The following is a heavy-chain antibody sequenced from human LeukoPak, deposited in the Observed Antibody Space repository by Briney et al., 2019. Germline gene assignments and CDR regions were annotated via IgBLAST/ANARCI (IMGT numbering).Heavy chain of an antibody. CDR3: ARDGQWLLWYFDY. Sequence: ASVKVSFNASGYILTDYYMHWVRQAPGQGLEWMGWINPNSGGTNYAQNYGGSVTITRDTSISTAYMELSTLRSGDTAVYYCARDGQWLLWYFDYWGQGTLVTVSS. CDR2: INPNSGGT. CDR1: GYILTDYY. V-gene: IGHV1-2*02. J-gene: IGHJ4*02. D-gene: IGHD6-19*01.